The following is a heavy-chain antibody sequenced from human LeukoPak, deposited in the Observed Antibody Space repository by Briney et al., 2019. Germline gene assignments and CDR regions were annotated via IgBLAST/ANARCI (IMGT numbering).Heavy chain of an antibody. Sequence: GASVKVSCKTSGYTFATYGISWVRQAPGQGLEWMGWFNTYNDNTNYAQKLQGRVTMTTDTSTNTAYMEVRSLGSDDTAVYYCARALYSNYVLGLYYFDYWGQGTLVTVSS. CDR1: GYTFATYG. J-gene: IGHJ4*02. V-gene: IGHV1-18*01. CDR3: ARALYSNYVLGLYYFDY. D-gene: IGHD4-11*01. CDR2: FNTYNDNT.